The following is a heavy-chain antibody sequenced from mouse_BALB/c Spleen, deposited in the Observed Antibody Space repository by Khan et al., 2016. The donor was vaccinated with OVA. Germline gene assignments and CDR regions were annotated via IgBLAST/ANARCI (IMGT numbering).Heavy chain of an antibody. Sequence: QIQLVQSGPELKKPGETVKISCKASGYTFTDYGMNWVKQAPGKGLKWMGWINPNTGEPTYAEEFKGRFAFSLETSASTAYLQLNNLNNEDSATYFCARDEYYGSAYRSLDQFALDYWGQGTAVTVSS. CDR1: GYTFTDYG. V-gene: IGHV9-3*02. J-gene: IGHJ4*01. D-gene: IGHD1-1*01. CDR2: INPNTGEP. CDR3: ARDEYYGSAYRSLDQFALDY.